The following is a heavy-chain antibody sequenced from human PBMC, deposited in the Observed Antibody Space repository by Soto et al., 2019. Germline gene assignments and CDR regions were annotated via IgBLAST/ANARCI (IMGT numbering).Heavy chain of an antibody. V-gene: IGHV3-73*02. Sequence: EVQLVESGGGLVQPGGSLKLSCAASGFTFSDSAMHWVRQASGKGLEWVGRIRNKGNNYATAYTASVKGRFTISRDDSXNMGYLQMNSLKIDDTAVYYCTSRRDWTAVDPLDYWGVGSLVTVSS. J-gene: IGHJ4*02. CDR3: TSRRDWTAVDPLDY. CDR2: IRNKGNNYAT. CDR1: GFTFSDSA. D-gene: IGHD5-18*01.